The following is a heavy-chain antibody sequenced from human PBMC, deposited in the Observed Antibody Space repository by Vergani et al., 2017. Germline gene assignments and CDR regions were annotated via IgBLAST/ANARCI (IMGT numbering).Heavy chain of an antibody. V-gene: IGHV4-34*01. CDR3: ARGLIYSGSYYYYYMDV. CDR2: INNSGST. J-gene: IGHJ6*03. CDR1: GGSFSGYY. D-gene: IGHD1-26*01. Sequence: QVQLQQWGAGLLKPSETLSLTCAVYGGSFSGYYWSWIRQPPGKGLEWIGEINNSGSTKYNPSLKSRVTISVDTSKNQFSLKLSSVTAADTAVYYCARGLIYSGSYYYYYMDVWGKGTTVTVSS.